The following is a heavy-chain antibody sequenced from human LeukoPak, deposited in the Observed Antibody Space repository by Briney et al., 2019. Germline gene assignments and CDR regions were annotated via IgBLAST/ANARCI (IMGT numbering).Heavy chain of an antibody. CDR1: GGSISGHY. J-gene: IGHJ4*02. Sequence: TSETLFLTCTVSGGSISGHYFSWIRQPPGKGLEWIGYIYYSGSTNYNPSLKSRVTMSVDTSNNQFSLNLSSVTAADTAVYFCAREGKGSGSFDSWGQGTLVTVSS. CDR2: IYYSGST. V-gene: IGHV4-59*11. D-gene: IGHD3-10*01. CDR3: AREGKGSGSFDS.